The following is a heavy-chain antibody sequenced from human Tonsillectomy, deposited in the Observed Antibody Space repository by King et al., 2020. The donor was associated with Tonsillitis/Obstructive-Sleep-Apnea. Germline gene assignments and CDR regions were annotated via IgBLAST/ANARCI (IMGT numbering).Heavy chain of an antibody. CDR1: GGSISSYY. Sequence: VQLQESGPGLVKPSETLSLTCTVSGGSISSYYWSWIRQPPGKGLEWIGYIYYSGSTNYNPSLKSRVTISVDTSKNQFSLKLSSGTAADTAVYYCARQRRGQWLARGYFAYWGQGTLVTVSS. V-gene: IGHV4-59*08. CDR2: IYYSGST. D-gene: IGHD6-19*01. CDR3: ARQRRGQWLARGYFAY. J-gene: IGHJ4*02.